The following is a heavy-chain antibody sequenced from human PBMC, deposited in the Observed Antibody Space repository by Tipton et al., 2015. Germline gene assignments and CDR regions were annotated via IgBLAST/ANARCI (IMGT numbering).Heavy chain of an antibody. D-gene: IGHD3-10*01. CDR3: PLSVIRGVTLVDY. J-gene: IGHJ4*02. CDR2: ISGTGART. Sequence: SLRLSCAASGLPFTFSRYDLNWVRQAPGKGLEWVSAISGTGARTYYADSVKGRFTISRDNSKNTLYLQMDGLRAGDTAVYYCPLSVIRGVTLVDYWGQGALATVSS. V-gene: IGHV3-23*01. CDR1: GLPFTFSRYD.